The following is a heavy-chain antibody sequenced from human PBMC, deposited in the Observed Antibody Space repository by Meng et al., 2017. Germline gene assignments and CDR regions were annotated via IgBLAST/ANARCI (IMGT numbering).Heavy chain of an antibody. CDR1: GFTFDDYG. D-gene: IGHD2-8*01. V-gene: IGHV3-20*04. CDR2: INWNGGST. J-gene: IGHJ4*02. CDR3: ARGNDYGDY. Sequence: GESLKISCAASGFTFDDYGMSWVRQAPGKVLEWVSGINWNGGSTGYADSVKGRFTISRDNAKNSLYLQMNSLRAEDTALYYCARGNDYGDYWGQGTLVTVSS.